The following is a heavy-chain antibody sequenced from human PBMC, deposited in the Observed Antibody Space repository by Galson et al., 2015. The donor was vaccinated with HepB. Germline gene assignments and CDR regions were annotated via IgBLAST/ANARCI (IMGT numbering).Heavy chain of an antibody. CDR3: AKDPTFGSGSYL. Sequence: SLRLSCATSGLTFSSHGMTWVRQAPGKGLGWVSTIIGSGGNTYYADSVKGRFTISRDISKDTLYLQMNSLRAEDTAVYYCAKDPTFGSGSYLWGQGTLVTVSS. CDR2: IIGSGGNT. V-gene: IGHV3-23*01. J-gene: IGHJ4*02. CDR1: GLTFSSHG. D-gene: IGHD3-10*01.